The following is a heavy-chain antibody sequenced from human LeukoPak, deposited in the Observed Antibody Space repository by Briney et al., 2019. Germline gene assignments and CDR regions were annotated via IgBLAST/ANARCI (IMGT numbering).Heavy chain of an antibody. Sequence: SETLSLTCTVSGGSISSYYWSWIRQPAGKGLEWIGRIYTSGSTNYNPSLKSRVTMSVDTSKNQFSLKLSSVTAADTAVYYCARDQEVVVADDAVDLWGQGTVLTVSS. CDR3: ARDQEVVVADDAVDL. CDR2: IYTSGST. V-gene: IGHV4-4*07. D-gene: IGHD2-15*01. CDR1: GGSISSYY. J-gene: IGHJ3*01.